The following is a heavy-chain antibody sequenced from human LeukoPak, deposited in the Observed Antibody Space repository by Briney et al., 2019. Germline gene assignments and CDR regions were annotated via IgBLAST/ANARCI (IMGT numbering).Heavy chain of an antibody. CDR3: ARGIVVVPAALFTDYMDV. D-gene: IGHD2-2*01. Sequence: GGSLRLSCAASGFTFSSYAMSWVRQAPGKGLEWVSAISGSGGSTYYADSVKGRFTISRDNSKNTLYLQMNSLRAEDTAVYYCARGIVVVPAALFTDYMDVWGKGTTVTVSS. V-gene: IGHV3-23*01. J-gene: IGHJ6*03. CDR2: ISGSGGST. CDR1: GFTFSSYA.